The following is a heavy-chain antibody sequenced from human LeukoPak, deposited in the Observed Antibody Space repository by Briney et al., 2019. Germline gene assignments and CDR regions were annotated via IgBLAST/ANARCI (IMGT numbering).Heavy chain of an antibody. D-gene: IGHD3-10*01. Sequence: PGGSLRLSCAASGFTFSSYIMNWVRQAPGKGLEWVSYISTTGTIYYADSVKGRFTISRDNAKNSLYLQMNSLRAEDTAVYYCARDLLLWFGEFGNYWGQGTLVTVSS. CDR2: ISTTGTI. J-gene: IGHJ4*02. CDR1: GFTFSSYI. CDR3: ARDLLLWFGEFGNY. V-gene: IGHV3-48*04.